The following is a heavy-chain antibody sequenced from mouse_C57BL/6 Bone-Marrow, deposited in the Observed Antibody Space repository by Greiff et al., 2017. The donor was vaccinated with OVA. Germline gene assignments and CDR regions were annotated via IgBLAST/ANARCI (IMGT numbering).Heavy chain of an antibody. Sequence: EVKLVESEGGLVQPGSSMKLSCTASGFTFSDYYMAWVRQVPEKGLEWVANINYDGSSTYYLDSLKSRFIISRDNAKNILYLQMSSLKSEDTATYYCARSDDGYYDYAMDDWGQGTSVTVSS. J-gene: IGHJ4*01. CDR1: GFTFSDYY. D-gene: IGHD2-3*01. CDR2: INYDGSST. V-gene: IGHV5-16*01. CDR3: ARSDDGYYDYAMDD.